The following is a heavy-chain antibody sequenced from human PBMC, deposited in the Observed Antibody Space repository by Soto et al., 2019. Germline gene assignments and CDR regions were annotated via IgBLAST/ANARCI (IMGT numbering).Heavy chain of an antibody. D-gene: IGHD3-3*02. CDR3: ARTHFESCAFDFYGMHD. J-gene: IGHJ6*01. V-gene: IGHV3-7*03. Sequence: DVQLAESGGGLVQPGGSLRLSCVASGQTFNRYWMSWVRQAPGKGLEWVANLKQDGSEDYYVDTVKGRFTISRDNAKKSLSLQMKSLSAVGTDRYYCARTHFESCAFDFYGMHDGGKRTTVIVSS. CDR1: GQTFNRYW. CDR2: LKQDGSED.